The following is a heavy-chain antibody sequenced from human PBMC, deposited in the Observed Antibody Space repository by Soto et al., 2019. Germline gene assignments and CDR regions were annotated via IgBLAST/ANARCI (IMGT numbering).Heavy chain of an antibody. V-gene: IGHV3-21*01. CDR3: AREGALKPFSS. J-gene: IGHJ5*02. CDR2: ISGTGVYI. CDR1: GFTFSIYT. Sequence: GGSLRLSCVASGFTFSIYTMNWVRQAPGKGLEWVSHISGTGVYIHYADAVKGRFTISRDNAKSSVYLQMNSLRAEDTAVYYCAREGALKPFSSWGQGALVTVSS.